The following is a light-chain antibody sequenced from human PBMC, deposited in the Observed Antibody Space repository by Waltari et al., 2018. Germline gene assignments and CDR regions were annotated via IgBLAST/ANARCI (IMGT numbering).Light chain of an antibody. CDR3: HQYGSSPWT. CDR2: GSS. V-gene: IGKV3-20*01. J-gene: IGKJ1*01. CDR1: QSVNNNY. Sequence: ELVLTQSPGNLSLSPGEGVTLSCRASQSVNNNYLAWFQQKPGQAPRFLIYGSSNRATGIPDRFSGSGSGTDFTLTISRLEPEDFAVYYCHQYGSSPWTFGQGTRVEIK.